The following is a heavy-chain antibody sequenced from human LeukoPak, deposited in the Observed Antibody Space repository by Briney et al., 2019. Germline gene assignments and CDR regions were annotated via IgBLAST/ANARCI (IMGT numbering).Heavy chain of an antibody. D-gene: IGHD2-2*01. CDR1: GSTFSSYG. CDR3: ARDRGGYCSSTSCYPSYGMDV. V-gene: IGHV3-33*01. CDR2: IWYDGSNK. Sequence: GRSLRLSCAASGSTFSSYGMHWVRQAPGKGLEWVAVIWYDGSNKYYADSVKGRFTISRDNSKNTLYLQMNSLRAEDTAVYYCARDRGGYCSSTSCYPSYGMDVWGQGTTVTVSS. J-gene: IGHJ6*02.